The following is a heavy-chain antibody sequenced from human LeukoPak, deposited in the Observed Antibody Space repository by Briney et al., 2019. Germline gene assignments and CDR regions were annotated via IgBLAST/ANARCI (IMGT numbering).Heavy chain of an antibody. CDR1: GGSMNNYY. CDR2: ISDSGNT. CDR3: ARYDYGDCWFDP. D-gene: IGHD4-17*01. V-gene: IGHV4-59*01. Sequence: SETLSLTCTVSGGSMNNYYWSWIGQAPGKGLEWIGYISDSGNTNYNPSLGSRVTISVDTSKNQFSLKLTSVTAADTALYYCARYDYGDCWFDPWGQGTLVTVSS. J-gene: IGHJ5*02.